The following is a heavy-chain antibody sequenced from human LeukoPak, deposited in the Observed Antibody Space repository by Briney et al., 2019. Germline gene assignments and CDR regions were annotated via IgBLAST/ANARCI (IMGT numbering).Heavy chain of an antibody. CDR1: EFTFSNYW. CDR2: ITGDGSST. CDR3: ARSNWPYYFDY. Sequence: PGGSLRLSCAASEFTFSNYWMNWVRQAPGKGLVWVSWITGDGSSTRYADSVKGRFTISRDNAKNTLYLQVNSLRAEDTAVYYCARSNWPYYFDYWGQGALVTVSS. V-gene: IGHV3-74*01. D-gene: IGHD1-1*01. J-gene: IGHJ4*02.